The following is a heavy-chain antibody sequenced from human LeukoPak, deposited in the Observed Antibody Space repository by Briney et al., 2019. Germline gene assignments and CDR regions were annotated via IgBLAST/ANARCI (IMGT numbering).Heavy chain of an antibody. V-gene: IGHV1-18*01. CDR1: GYTFTSYG. CDR2: ISAYNGNT. Sequence: ASVKVSCKASGYTFTSYGISWVRQAPGQGLEWMGWISAYNGNTNYAQKLQGRVTMTTDTSTSTAYMELRSLRSDDTAVYYCARDPDCSSTSCYPDYWGQGTLVTVSS. D-gene: IGHD2-2*01. J-gene: IGHJ4*02. CDR3: ARDPDCSSTSCYPDY.